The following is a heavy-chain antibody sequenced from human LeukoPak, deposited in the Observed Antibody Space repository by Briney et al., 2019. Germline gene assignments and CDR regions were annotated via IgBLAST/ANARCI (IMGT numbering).Heavy chain of an antibody. D-gene: IGHD5-18*01. CDR3: ARDEDSYRPSGY. CDR2: ISGSGGST. CDR1: GFTFSSYG. Sequence: GGSLRLSCAASGFTFSSYGMSWVRQAPGKGLEWVSAISGSGGSTYYADSVKGRFTISRDNSKNTLYLQMNSLRAEDTAVYYCARDEDSYRPSGYWGQGTLVTVSS. V-gene: IGHV3-23*01. J-gene: IGHJ4*02.